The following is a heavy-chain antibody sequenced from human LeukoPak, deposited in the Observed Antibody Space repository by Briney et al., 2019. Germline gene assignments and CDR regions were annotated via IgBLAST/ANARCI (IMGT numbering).Heavy chain of an antibody. CDR3: ATLTRGTYFNYYFDY. J-gene: IGHJ4*02. CDR2: FDPEDGET. Sequence: ASVKVSCKVPGYTLTELSMHWVRQAPGKGLEWMGGFDPEDGETIYAQKFQGRVTMTEDTSTDTAYMELSSLRSEDTAVYYCATLTRGTYFNYYFDYWGQGTLVTVSS. CDR1: GYTLTELS. D-gene: IGHD1-26*01. V-gene: IGHV1-24*01.